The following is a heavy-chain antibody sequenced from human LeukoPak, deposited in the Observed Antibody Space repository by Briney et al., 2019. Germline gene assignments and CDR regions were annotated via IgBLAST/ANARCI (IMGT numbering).Heavy chain of an antibody. D-gene: IGHD3-22*01. V-gene: IGHV1-2*02. CDR3: ARVRGDSSGYYFFDY. J-gene: IGHJ4*02. CDR1: GYTFTGYY. Sequence: ASVKVSCKASGYTFTGYYMHWVRQAPGQGLEWMGWINPNSGGTNYAQKFQGRVTMTRDTSISTAYMELSRLRSDDTAVYYCARVRGDSSGYYFFDYWGQGTLVTVSS. CDR2: INPNSGGT.